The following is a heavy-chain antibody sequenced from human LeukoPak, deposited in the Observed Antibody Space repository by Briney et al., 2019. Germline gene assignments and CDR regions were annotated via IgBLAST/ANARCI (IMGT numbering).Heavy chain of an antibody. CDR2: IYNSGTT. CDR1: GGSISSSPFY. J-gene: IGHJ4*02. V-gene: IGHV4-39*01. D-gene: IGHD6-13*01. Sequence: PSETLSLTCIVSGGSISSSPFYWGWIRQPPGEGLEWIGSIYNSGTTYYNPSLKSRITISIDMSRDQFSLKLSSVTAADTGVYYCARSVASAGTSHWGYWGQGRLVPVSS. CDR3: ARSVASAGTSHWGY.